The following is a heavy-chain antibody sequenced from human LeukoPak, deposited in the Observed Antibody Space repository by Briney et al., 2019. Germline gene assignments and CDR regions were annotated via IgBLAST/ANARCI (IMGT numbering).Heavy chain of an antibody. V-gene: IGHV4-59*11. D-gene: IGHD6-6*01. J-gene: IGHJ4*02. CDR2: IYYSGST. Sequence: PSETLSLTCTVSGGSISSHCWSWIRQPPGKGLEWIVYIYYSGSTNYNPSLKSRVTISVDTSKNQFSLKLSSVTAADTAVYYCARVEFSSSPNFDYWGQGTLVTVSS. CDR1: GGSISSHC. CDR3: ARVEFSSSPNFDY.